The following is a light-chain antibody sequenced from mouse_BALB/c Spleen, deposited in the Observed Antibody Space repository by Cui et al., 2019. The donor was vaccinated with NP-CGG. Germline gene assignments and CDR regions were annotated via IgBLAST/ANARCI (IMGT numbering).Light chain of an antibody. CDR3: ALWYSNHWV. CDR1: TRAVTTSNY. Sequence: QAVLNQESALTTSPGETVTLTCRSSTRAVTTSNYANWVQEKPDHLFTGLIGGTHNRPPGVPARFSGSLIGNKAALTITGAQTEDEAIYFCALWYSNHWVFGGGTKLTVL. CDR2: GTH. V-gene: IGLV1*01. J-gene: IGLJ1*01.